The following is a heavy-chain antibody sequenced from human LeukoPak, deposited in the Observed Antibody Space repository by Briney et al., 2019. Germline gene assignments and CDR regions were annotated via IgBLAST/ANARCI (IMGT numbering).Heavy chain of an antibody. CDR3: ARQYYDFWSGYYKHWFDP. CDR1: GGTFSSYA. Sequence: SVKVSCKASGGTFSSYAISWVRQAPGQGLEWMGGIIPIFGTANYAQKFQGRVTITADESTSTAYMELSSLRSEDTAVYYCARQYYDFWSGYYKHWFDPWGQGTLVAVSS. D-gene: IGHD3-3*01. V-gene: IGHV1-69*13. J-gene: IGHJ5*02. CDR2: IIPIFGTA.